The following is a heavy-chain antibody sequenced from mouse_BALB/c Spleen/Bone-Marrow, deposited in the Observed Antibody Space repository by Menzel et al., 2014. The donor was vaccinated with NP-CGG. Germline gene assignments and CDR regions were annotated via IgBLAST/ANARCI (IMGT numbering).Heavy chain of an antibody. CDR3: ARSYYGSSYYFDY. D-gene: IGHD1-1*01. Sequence: EVKLVESGGGLVQPGGSRKLSCAASGFTFSSFGMHWVRQAPEKGLEWVAYISSGSSTIYYADTVKGRFTISRDNPKNTLFLQMTSLRSEDTAMYYCARSYYGSSYYFDYWGHGTTLAVSS. CDR2: ISSGSSTI. J-gene: IGHJ2*01. V-gene: IGHV5-17*02. CDR1: GFTFSSFG.